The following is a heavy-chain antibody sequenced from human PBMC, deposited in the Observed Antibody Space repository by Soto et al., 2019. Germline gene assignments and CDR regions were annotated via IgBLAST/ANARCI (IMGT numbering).Heavy chain of an antibody. Sequence: LSLTCAISGDSVSSNSAAWNWIRQSPSRGLEWLGRTYYRSKWYNDYAVSVKSRITINPDTSKNQFSLQLNSVTPEDTAVYYCARGAYCSGGSCYWWFDPWGQGTLVTVSS. CDR1: GDSVSSNSAA. V-gene: IGHV6-1*01. J-gene: IGHJ5*02. CDR2: TYYRSKWYN. CDR3: ARGAYCSGGSCYWWFDP. D-gene: IGHD2-15*01.